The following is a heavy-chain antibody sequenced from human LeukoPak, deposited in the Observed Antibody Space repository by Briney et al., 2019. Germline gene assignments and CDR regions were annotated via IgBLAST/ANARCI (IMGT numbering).Heavy chain of an antibody. CDR3: ARDSTEYCSGSTCYSKDC. CDR2: ISSGSTYI. V-gene: IGHV3-21*01. D-gene: IGHD2-15*01. CDR1: GFTFSSYS. J-gene: IGHJ4*02. Sequence: GGSLRLSCAASGFTFSSYSMNCVRQAPGKGLEWVSSISSGSTYIYYADSVKGRFTISRDNAKNSLYLLMNSLRAEDTAVYYCARDSTEYCSGSTCYSKDCWGQGTLVTVSS.